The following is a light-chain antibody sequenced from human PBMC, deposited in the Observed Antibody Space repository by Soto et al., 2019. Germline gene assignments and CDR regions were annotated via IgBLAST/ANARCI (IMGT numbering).Light chain of an antibody. CDR2: GAS. CDR3: QQYDVWPPMWT. J-gene: IGKJ1*01. CDR1: QSVSDN. Sequence: EIVMTQSPATLSVSPGERATLSCTASQSVSDNLAWYQQKPGQAPRLLIRGASTRATGIPVRFRGSGSGTEFTLTITSLQSEDSAIYYCQQYDVWPPMWTFGQGTKVEIK. V-gene: IGKV3-15*01.